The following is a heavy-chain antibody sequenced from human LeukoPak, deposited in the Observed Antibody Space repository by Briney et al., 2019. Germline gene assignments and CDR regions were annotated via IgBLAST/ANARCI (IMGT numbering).Heavy chain of an antibody. CDR1: GFIFTSYW. V-gene: IGHV5-51*01. D-gene: IGHD3-22*01. J-gene: IGHJ3*02. Sequence: GESLKISCKGSGFIFTSYWIGWVRQMPGKGLEWMGIIYPVDSDTKYSPSFQGQVTISADRSISTAYLQWSSLKASDTAMYYCARQWHEYYYDSSGYYHAFDIWGQGTMVTVSS. CDR2: IYPVDSDT. CDR3: ARQWHEYYYDSSGYYHAFDI.